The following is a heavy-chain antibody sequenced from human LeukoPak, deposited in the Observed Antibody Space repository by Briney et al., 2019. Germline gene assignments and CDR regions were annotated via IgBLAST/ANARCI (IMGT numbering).Heavy chain of an antibody. CDR1: GGSMSGYY. Sequence: PSETLSLTCTVSGGSMSGYYWTWLRQPPGKTLEWIAYIYYTGTTNYNPSLESRVTISVDTSRNQFSLRLRSVAAADTAVYYCARLRGNYFPDFWGQGTLVTVSS. D-gene: IGHD2/OR15-2a*01. CDR2: IYYTGTT. V-gene: IGHV4-59*01. J-gene: IGHJ4*02. CDR3: ARLRGNYFPDF.